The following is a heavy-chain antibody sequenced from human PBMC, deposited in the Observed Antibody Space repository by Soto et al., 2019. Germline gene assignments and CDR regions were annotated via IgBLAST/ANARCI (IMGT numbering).Heavy chain of an antibody. CDR2: INPNSGDT. CDR1: GYMFSDYH. CDR3: ARRYCSTNSCHHWCGP. Sequence: ASVKVSCKASGYMFSDYHMHWVRQAPGQGLEWMGRINPNSGDTNYAQKFQGRVTMTTDTSITKSYMELSGLKSDDTAVYYCARRYCSTNSCHHWCGPWGQGCRVT. D-gene: IGHD2-2*01. J-gene: IGHJ5*02. V-gene: IGHV1-2*02.